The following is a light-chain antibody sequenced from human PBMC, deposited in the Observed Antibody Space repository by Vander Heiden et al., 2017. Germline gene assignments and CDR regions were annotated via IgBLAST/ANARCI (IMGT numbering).Light chain of an antibody. Sequence: DLQLTQPPSFLSASVGDRVTITCRASQGISSYLAWYQQKPGKAPKLLIYAASTLQSGVPSRFSGSGSGTEFTLTISSLQPEDFATYYCQQLNSYPPTFGGGTKVEIK. CDR1: QGISSY. V-gene: IGKV1-9*01. CDR2: AAS. CDR3: QQLNSYPPT. J-gene: IGKJ4*01.